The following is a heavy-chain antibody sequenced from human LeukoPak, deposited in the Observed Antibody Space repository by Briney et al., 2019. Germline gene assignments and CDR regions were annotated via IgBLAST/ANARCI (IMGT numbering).Heavy chain of an antibody. CDR2: IWFDGSNT. J-gene: IGHJ4*02. Sequence: HGGTLRLSCAASGFTFAYYDMHWVRQAPCTGLVRVALIWFDGSNTYYADYVRGRFTISRDNSKNTLYLQMNSLRTEDTAVYYCARDLFNSASRWGQETLVTVSS. V-gene: IGHV3-33*01. CDR1: GFTFAYYD. D-gene: IGHD5-18*01. CDR3: ARDLFNSASR.